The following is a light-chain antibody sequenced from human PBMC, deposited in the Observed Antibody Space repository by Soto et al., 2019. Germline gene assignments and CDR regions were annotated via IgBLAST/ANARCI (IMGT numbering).Light chain of an antibody. Sequence: DIQMTPSPSTLSASVVYIFTITCLASQTISNWLAWYQQKPGKAPKVLIYDASTLDGGVPSRFSGRRSGTDFTLTISSLQPSDFATYYCQKYNTYPLNCGGGNKGAIK. CDR2: DAS. CDR3: QKYNTYPLN. V-gene: IGKV1-5*01. J-gene: IGKJ4*01. CDR1: QTISNW.